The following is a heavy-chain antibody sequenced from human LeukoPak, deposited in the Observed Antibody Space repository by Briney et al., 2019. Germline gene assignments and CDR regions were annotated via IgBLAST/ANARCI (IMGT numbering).Heavy chain of an antibody. CDR3: ARGRYYGSGSYPVDY. J-gene: IGHJ4*02. CDR2: INHSGST. V-gene: IGHV4-34*01. CDR1: GGSFSGYY. Sequence: SETLSLTCAVYGGSFSGYYWSWIRQPPGKGLEWIGEINHSGSTNYNPSLKSRVTISVDTSKNQFSLKLSSVTAAGTAVYYCARGRYYGSGSYPVDYWGQGTLVTVSS. D-gene: IGHD3-10*01.